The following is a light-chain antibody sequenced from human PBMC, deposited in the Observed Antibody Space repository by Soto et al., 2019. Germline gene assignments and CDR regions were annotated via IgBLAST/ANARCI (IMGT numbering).Light chain of an antibody. CDR3: QSYDSSPWV. J-gene: IGLJ1*01. CDR1: SSNIGAGYD. Sequence: QSALTQPPSVSGAPGQRVTISCTGSSSNIGAGYDVHWYQQLPGTAPKLLIYGNSNRPSGVPDRFSGSKSGTSASQAITGLQAEDEADYYCQSYDSSPWVFGTGTKVTVL. CDR2: GNS. V-gene: IGLV1-40*01.